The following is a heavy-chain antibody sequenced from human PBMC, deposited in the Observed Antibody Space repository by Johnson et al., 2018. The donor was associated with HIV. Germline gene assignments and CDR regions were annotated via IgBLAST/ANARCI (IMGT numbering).Heavy chain of an antibody. Sequence: VQLVESGGGLVKPGGSLRLSCVVSGFTFSSYAMHWVRQAPGKGLEWVSYISSSGSTIYYADSVKGRFTISRDNTKNSLYLQVNSLRAEDTAVYYCARDVIKVIAARDDAFDIWGQGTMVTVSS. V-gene: IGHV3-48*03. CDR1: GFTFSSYA. CDR2: ISSSGSTI. CDR3: ARDVIKVIAARDDAFDI. D-gene: IGHD6-6*01. J-gene: IGHJ3*02.